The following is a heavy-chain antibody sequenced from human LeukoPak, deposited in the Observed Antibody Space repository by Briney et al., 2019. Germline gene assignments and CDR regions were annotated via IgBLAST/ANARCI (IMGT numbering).Heavy chain of an antibody. Sequence: ASVKVSCKASGYTFTSYDINWVRQATGQGLEWMGWMNPNSGNTGYAQKFQGRVTITRDMSTSTVYMELSSLRSEDTAVYYCARDNGGDGYNVVYYFDYWGQGTLVTVSS. J-gene: IGHJ4*02. CDR2: MNPNSGNT. CDR3: ARDNGGDGYNVVYYFDY. D-gene: IGHD5-24*01. CDR1: GYTFTSYD. V-gene: IGHV1-8*03.